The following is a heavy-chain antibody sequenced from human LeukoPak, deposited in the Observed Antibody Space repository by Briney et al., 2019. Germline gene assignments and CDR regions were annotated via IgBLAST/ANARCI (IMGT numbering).Heavy chain of an antibody. CDR1: GGSISSYY. CDR2: IYSSGST. CDR3: ARDGRGYSSSWYFDL. Sequence: SETLSLTCTVSGGSISSYYWSWIRQPAGKGLEWIGRIYSSGSTNYSPSLTSRVTLSVDTSRNQFSLRLSSVTAADTAVYYCARDGRGYSSSWYFDLWGQGTLVTVSS. J-gene: IGHJ4*02. D-gene: IGHD6-13*01. V-gene: IGHV4-4*07.